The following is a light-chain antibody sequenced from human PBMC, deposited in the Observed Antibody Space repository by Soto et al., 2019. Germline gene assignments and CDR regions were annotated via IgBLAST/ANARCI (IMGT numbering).Light chain of an antibody. CDR3: NSYAGSNNFAV. J-gene: IGLJ2*01. V-gene: IGLV2-8*01. CDR1: SSDVGGYNF. Sequence: QSALTQPPSASGSPGQSVTISCTGTSSDVGGYNFVSWYQQLPGKAPKLLIYEVSKRPSGVPDRFSGSKSGNTASLTVSGLQAEDEADYYCNSYAGSNNFAVFGGGTQLTVL. CDR2: EVS.